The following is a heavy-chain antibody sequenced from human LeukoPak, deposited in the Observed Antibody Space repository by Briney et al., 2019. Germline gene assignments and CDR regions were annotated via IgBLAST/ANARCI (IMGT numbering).Heavy chain of an antibody. J-gene: IGHJ4*02. D-gene: IGHD2-2*01. CDR3: ARDAKVPAAVFDY. V-gene: IGHV1-18*01. CDR2: ISAYNGNT. Sequence: EASVRVSCKASGYTFTSYGISWVRQAPGQGLGWMGWISAYNGNTNYAQKLQGRVTMTTDTSASTAYMELRSLRSDDTAVYYCARDAKVPAAVFDYWGQGTLVTVSS. CDR1: GYTFTSYG.